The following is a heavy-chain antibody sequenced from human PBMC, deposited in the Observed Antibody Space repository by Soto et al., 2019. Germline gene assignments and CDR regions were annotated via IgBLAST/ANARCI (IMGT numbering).Heavy chain of an antibody. V-gene: IGHV4-59*08. CDR2: TSNSAPT. CDR1: GGSISSYH. CDR3: ARLFRDVYNAVEY. J-gene: IGHJ4*02. Sequence: QVQLRESGPGLVKPSETLSLTCTVSGGSISSYHWSWIRQSPGKGLEWIGYTSNSAPTIYNPSLKSRVTISADTSKHQFSLRLSPVPAADTAVYFCARLFRDVYNAVEYWGQGALFTVSS. D-gene: IGHD3-3*01.